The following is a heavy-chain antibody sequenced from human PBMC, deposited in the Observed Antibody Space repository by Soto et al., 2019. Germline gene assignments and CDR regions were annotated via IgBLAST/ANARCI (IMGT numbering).Heavy chain of an antibody. CDR3: ARSYYDFWSGYPNFDY. J-gene: IGHJ4*02. Sequence: QVQLVQSGAEVKKPGASVKVSCKASGYTFTSYGISWVRQAPGQGLEWMGWISAYNGNTNYAQKLQGRVTMTTDTATSTAYMELRSLRSDDTAVYYCARSYYDFWSGYPNFDYWGQGTLVTVSS. D-gene: IGHD3-3*01. CDR1: GYTFTSYG. V-gene: IGHV1-18*01. CDR2: ISAYNGNT.